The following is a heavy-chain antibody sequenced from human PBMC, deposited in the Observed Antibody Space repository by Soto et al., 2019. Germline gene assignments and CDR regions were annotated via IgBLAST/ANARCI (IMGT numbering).Heavy chain of an antibody. V-gene: IGHV3-74*01. D-gene: IGHD1-26*01. CDR1: GFTFSSYW. CDR3: ARGWDYYGMDV. Sequence: PGGSLRLSCAASGFTFSSYWMHWVRQAPGKGLVWVSRINSDGGSTSYADSVKGRLTISRDNAKNTLYLQMNSLRAEDTAAYYCARGWDYYGMDVWGQGTTVTVSS. J-gene: IGHJ6*02. CDR2: INSDGGST.